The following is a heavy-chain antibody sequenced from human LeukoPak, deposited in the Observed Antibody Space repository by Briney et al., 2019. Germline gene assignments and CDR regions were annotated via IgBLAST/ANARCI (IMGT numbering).Heavy chain of an antibody. J-gene: IGHJ4*02. CDR3: ARSGDYYDSSGYCDY. CDR2: INAGNGNT. Sequence: ASVKVSCKASGYTFSSYAMHWVRQAPGQRLEWMGWINAGNGNTKYSQKFQGRVTITRDTSASTAYMELSSLRSEDTAVCYCARSGDYYDSSGYCDYWGQGTLVTVSS. CDR1: GYTFSSYA. V-gene: IGHV1-3*01. D-gene: IGHD3-22*01.